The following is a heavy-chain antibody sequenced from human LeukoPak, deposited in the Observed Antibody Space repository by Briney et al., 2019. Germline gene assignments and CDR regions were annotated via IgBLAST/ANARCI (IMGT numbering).Heavy chain of an antibody. CDR2: IIPILGIA. V-gene: IGHV1-69*04. D-gene: IGHD4-11*01. Sequence: ASVKVSCKASGGTFSSYAISWVRQAPGQGLEWMGRIIPILGIANYAQKFQGRVTITADKSTSTAYMELRSLRSDDTAVYYCARDDYSNSNWFDPWGQGTLVTVSS. J-gene: IGHJ5*02. CDR3: ARDDYSNSNWFDP. CDR1: GGTFSSYA.